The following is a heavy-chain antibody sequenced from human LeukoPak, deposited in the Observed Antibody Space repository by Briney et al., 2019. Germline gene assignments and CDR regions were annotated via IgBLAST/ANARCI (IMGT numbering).Heavy chain of an antibody. CDR3: ARGYSSGWYQNWFDP. Sequence: SQTLSLTCTVSGGSISSGGYYWSWIRQHPGKGLEWIGYIYYSGSTYYNPSRKSRVTISVDTSKNQFSLKLSSVTAADTAVYYCARGYSSGWYQNWFDPWGQGTLVTVSS. CDR1: GGSISSGGYY. D-gene: IGHD6-19*01. CDR2: IYYSGST. J-gene: IGHJ5*02. V-gene: IGHV4-31*03.